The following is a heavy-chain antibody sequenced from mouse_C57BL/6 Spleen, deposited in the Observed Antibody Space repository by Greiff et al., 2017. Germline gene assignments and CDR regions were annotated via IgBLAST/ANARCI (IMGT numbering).Heavy chain of an antibody. D-gene: IGHD2-1*01. CDR1: GYTFTDYE. J-gene: IGHJ2*01. CDR2: IDPETGGT. V-gene: IGHV1-15*01. Sequence: QVQLQQSGAELVRPGASVTLSCKASGYTFTDYEIHWVKQTPVHGLEWIGAIDPETGGTAYNQKFKGKAILTADKSSSTAYMELRSLTSEDSAVYYCTRANYDDFDYWGQGTTLTVSS. CDR3: TRANYDDFDY.